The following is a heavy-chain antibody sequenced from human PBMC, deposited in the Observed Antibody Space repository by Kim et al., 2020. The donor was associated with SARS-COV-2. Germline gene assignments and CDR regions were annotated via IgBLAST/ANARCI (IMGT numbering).Heavy chain of an antibody. V-gene: IGHV3-49*04. D-gene: IGHD2-2*01. CDR1: GFTFGDYA. CDR2: IRSKAYGGTT. CDR3: TRDLYPGYCSSTSCSCWDV. Sequence: GGSLRLSCTASGFTFGDYAMSWVRQAPGKGLEWVGFIRSKAYGGTTEYAASVKGRFTISRDDSKSIAYLQMNSLKTEDTAVYYCTRDLYPGYCSSTSCSCWDVWGQGTTVTVSS. J-gene: IGHJ6*02.